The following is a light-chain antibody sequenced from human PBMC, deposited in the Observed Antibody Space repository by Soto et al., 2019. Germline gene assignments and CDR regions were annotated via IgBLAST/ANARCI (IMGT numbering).Light chain of an antibody. CDR2: SNN. Sequence: QSALTQPPSASGTPGQRVTISCSGSRSSIGSNTVNWYQHLPGSAPKLLIYSNNHRPSGVPDRFSASKAGASASLAISGLQSEDEGDYYCAAWDASLGGFYVFGSGTKVPS. CDR3: AAWDASLGGFYV. J-gene: IGLJ1*01. CDR1: RSSIGSNT. V-gene: IGLV1-44*01.